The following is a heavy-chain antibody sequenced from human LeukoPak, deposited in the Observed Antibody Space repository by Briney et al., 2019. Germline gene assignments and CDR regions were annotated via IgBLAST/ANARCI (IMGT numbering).Heavy chain of an antibody. CDR3: ARGERDDFWSGYWGPCYYYYYGMDV. J-gene: IGHJ6*02. Sequence: SETLSLTCTVSGGSISSYYWSWIRQPPGKGLEWIGYIYYSGSTNYNPSLKSRVTISVDTSKNQFSLKLSSVTAADTAVYYCARGERDDFWSGYWGPCYYYYYGMDVWGQGTTVTVSS. CDR1: GGSISSYY. D-gene: IGHD3-3*01. CDR2: IYYSGST. V-gene: IGHV4-59*01.